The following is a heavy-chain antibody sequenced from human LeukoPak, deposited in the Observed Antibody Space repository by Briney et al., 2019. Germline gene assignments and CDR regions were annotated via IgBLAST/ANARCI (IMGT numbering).Heavy chain of an antibody. J-gene: IGHJ4*02. D-gene: IGHD1-26*01. CDR3: ARDPIIMGATQANPPFDY. Sequence: ASVKVSCKASGYTFTGYYMHWVRQAPGQGLEWMGWINPNSGGTNYAQKFQGRVTMTRDTSISTAYMEPSRLRSDDTAVYYCARDPIIMGATQANPPFDYWGQGTLVTVSS. CDR2: INPNSGGT. CDR1: GYTFTGYY. V-gene: IGHV1-2*02.